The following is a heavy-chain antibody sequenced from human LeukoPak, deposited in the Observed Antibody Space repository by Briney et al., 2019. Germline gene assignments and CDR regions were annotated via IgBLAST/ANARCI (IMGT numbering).Heavy chain of an antibody. Sequence: GGSLRLSCTASGFTFSSYAMSWVRQAPGKGLGGVSAISGSGGSTYYADSVKGRFTISRDNSKNTLYLQMNSLRAEDTPLSYCAKDMQAMDYYDSSGRYDYWGQGTLVTVSS. CDR3: AKDMQAMDYYDSSGRYDY. D-gene: IGHD3-22*01. CDR1: GFTFSSYA. V-gene: IGHV3-23*01. CDR2: ISGSGGST. J-gene: IGHJ4*02.